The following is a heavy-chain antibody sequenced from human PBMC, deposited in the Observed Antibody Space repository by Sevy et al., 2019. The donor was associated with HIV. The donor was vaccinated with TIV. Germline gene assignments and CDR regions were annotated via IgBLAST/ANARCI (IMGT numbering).Heavy chain of an antibody. J-gene: IGHJ4*02. D-gene: IGHD2-8*01. CDR1: GFTVSSYY. V-gene: IGHV3-66*01. CDR3: ARGLYGTNSGGL. Sequence: GGSLRLSCAASGFTVSSYYMNWVRRAPGKGLEWVSIIYSSGGTYYAYSVKGRFTISRDNSKNTLYLQLNTLRAEDTALYYCARGLYGTNSGGLWGQGTLVTVSS. CDR2: IYSSGGT.